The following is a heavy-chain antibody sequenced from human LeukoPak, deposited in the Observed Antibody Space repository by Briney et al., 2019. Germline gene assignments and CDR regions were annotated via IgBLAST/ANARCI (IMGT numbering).Heavy chain of an antibody. Sequence: PGRSLRLSCAASGFTFDDYAMHWVRQAPGKGLEWVSGISWNSGSIGYADSVKGRFTISRDNAKNSLYLQMNSLRAEDTALYYCAKDSDYCDSSGYYDYWGQGTLVTVSS. CDR2: ISWNSGSI. V-gene: IGHV3-9*01. D-gene: IGHD3-22*01. CDR1: GFTFDDYA. CDR3: AKDSDYCDSSGYYDY. J-gene: IGHJ4*02.